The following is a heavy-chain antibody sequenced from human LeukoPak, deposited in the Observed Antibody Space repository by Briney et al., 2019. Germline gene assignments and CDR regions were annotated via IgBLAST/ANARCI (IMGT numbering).Heavy chain of an antibody. D-gene: IGHD5-12*01. CDR1: GGSISTYY. CDR3: ARLGYSGYTIFDY. Sequence: SETLSLTCTVSGGSISTYYWGWIRQPPGKGLEWIGSISYSGSTYYNPPLKSRVTISVDTSKNQFSLRLSSVTAADTAAYYCARLGYSGYTIFDYWGQGALVTVSS. V-gene: IGHV4-39*01. J-gene: IGHJ4*02. CDR2: ISYSGST.